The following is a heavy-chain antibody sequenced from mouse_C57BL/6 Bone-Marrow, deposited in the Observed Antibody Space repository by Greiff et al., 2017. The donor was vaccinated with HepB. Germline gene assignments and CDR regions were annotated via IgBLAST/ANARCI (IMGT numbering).Heavy chain of an antibody. Sequence: QVQLQQPGAELVMPGASVKLSCKASGYTFTSYWMHWVKQRPGQGLEWIGEIDPSDSYTNYNQKFKGKSTLTVDKSSSTAYMQLSSLTSEDSAVYYCARYRYDYDVYYYAMDYWGQGTSVTVSS. J-gene: IGHJ4*01. CDR2: IDPSDSYT. V-gene: IGHV1-69*01. CDR1: GYTFTSYW. D-gene: IGHD2-4*01. CDR3: ARYRYDYDVYYYAMDY.